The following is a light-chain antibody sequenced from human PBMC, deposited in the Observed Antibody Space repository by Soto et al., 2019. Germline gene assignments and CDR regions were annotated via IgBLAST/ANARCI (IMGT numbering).Light chain of an antibody. J-gene: IGKJ5*01. CDR2: DAS. V-gene: IGKV3-11*01. Sequence: EIVLAQFPATLSFFQGETATLSCRASLTVGTYLAWYQQKPGQATRRLFSDASNRATGVPTRFSGSGSGTDFTHTLISLEPEDFAVYFCKQRNNWPRITFGQGKRLPIK. CDR1: LTVGTY. CDR3: KQRNNWPRIT.